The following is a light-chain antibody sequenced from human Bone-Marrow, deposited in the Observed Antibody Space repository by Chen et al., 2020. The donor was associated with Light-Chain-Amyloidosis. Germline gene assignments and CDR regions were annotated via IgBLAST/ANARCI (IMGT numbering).Light chain of an antibody. Sequence: SYVLTQPSSVSVAPGQTATIACGGNDIGSTSVHWYQQTPGQAPLLVVYDDSDRPSGVPERLSASSSGNTATLTIRRVEAGDEADYCCQVWDRSSDRPVFGGGTKLTVL. CDR1: DIGSTS. CDR3: QVWDRSSDRPV. CDR2: DDS. V-gene: IGLV3-21*02. J-gene: IGLJ3*02.